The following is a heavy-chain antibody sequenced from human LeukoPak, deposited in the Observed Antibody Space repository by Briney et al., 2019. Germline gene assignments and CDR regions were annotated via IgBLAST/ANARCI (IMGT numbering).Heavy chain of an antibody. J-gene: IGHJ4*02. D-gene: IGHD2-8*01. Sequence: PGGSLRLSCVASGFTFSNYWMSWVRQAPGKGLEWIAYITTTGDRIQYADSVKGRFTISRDNTKNSLFLQLNSLRAEDTAIYYCVRDTKDYWGQGTLVTVSS. CDR2: ITTTGDRI. V-gene: IGHV3-48*04. CDR3: VRDTKDY. CDR1: GFTFSNYW.